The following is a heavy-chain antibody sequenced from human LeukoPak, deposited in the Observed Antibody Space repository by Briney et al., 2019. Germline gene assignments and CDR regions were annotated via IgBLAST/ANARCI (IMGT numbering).Heavy chain of an antibody. Sequence: SETLSLTCTVSGGSISSYYWSWIRQPPGKGLEWIGYIYYSGSTNYNPSLKSRVTISVDTSKNQFSLKLSSVTAADTAVYYCAKDHYGDYVSLFDYWGQGTLVTVSS. V-gene: IGHV4-59*01. J-gene: IGHJ4*02. CDR2: IYYSGST. D-gene: IGHD4-17*01. CDR3: AKDHYGDYVSLFDY. CDR1: GGSISSYY.